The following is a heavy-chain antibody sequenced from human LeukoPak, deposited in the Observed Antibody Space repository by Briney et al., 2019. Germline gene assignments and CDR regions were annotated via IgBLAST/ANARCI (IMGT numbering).Heavy chain of an antibody. V-gene: IGHV3-53*01. CDR1: GFTVSSNS. D-gene: IGHD4-17*01. CDR2: IYSDNT. CDR3: ATHPDYGDYGGYYYYYMDV. J-gene: IGHJ6*03. Sequence: GGSLRLSCTVSGFTVSSNSMSWVRQAPGRGLEWVSFIYSDNTHYSDSVKGRFTISRDNSKNTLYLQMNSLRAEDTAVYYCATHPDYGDYGGYYYYYMDVWGKGTTVTISS.